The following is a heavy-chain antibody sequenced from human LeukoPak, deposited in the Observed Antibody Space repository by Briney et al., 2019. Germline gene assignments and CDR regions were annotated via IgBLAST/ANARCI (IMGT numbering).Heavy chain of an antibody. J-gene: IGHJ6*02. D-gene: IGHD6-6*01. CDR2: IIPIFGTA. CDR1: GGTFSSYA. Sequence: SVKVSCKASGGTFSSYAISWVRQAPGQGLEWMGGIIPIFGTANYAQKFQGRVTITADESTSTAYMELRSLRSEDTAVYYCARDEYSSSSEYYYYGMGVWGQGTTVTVSS. CDR3: ARDEYSSSSEYYYYGMGV. V-gene: IGHV1-69*13.